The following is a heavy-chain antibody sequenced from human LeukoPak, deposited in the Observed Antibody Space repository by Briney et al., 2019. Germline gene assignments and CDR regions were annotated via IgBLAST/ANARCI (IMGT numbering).Heavy chain of an antibody. CDR3: ARGQRITMTD. CDR1: GGSFSAYY. CDR2: INHSGST. Sequence: SETLSLTCAVYGGSFSAYYWSWIRQPPGKGLEWIGEINHSGSTNYNPSLKSRIAISVDTSRNQFSLRLSSVTAADTAVYYCARGQRITMTDWGQGTLVTVSS. D-gene: IGHD3-22*01. J-gene: IGHJ4*02. V-gene: IGHV4-34*01.